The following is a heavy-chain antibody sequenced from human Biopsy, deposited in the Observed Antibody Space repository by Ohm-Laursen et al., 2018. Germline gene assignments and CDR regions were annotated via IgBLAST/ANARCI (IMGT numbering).Heavy chain of an antibody. CDR2: IYYSGTT. J-gene: IGHJ2*01. D-gene: IGHD4-23*01. CDR3: ARRPYGGTRYWYFDL. CDR1: GGSVSSGGFY. V-gene: IGHV4-31*01. Sequence: TLSLTCCVSGGSVSSGGFYWSWIRQHPGKGLEWIGYIYYSGTTYYNPSLKSLVTISVDTSKNQFSLKLNSVTAADTAVYYCARRPYGGTRYWYFDLWGRGTLVTVSS.